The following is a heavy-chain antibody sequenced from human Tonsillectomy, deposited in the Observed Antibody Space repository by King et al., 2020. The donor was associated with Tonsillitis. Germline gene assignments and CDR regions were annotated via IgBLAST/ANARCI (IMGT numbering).Heavy chain of an antibody. CDR3: AIICSSTSCPVDYFDY. CDR2: ISYDGSNK. Sequence: VQLVESGGGVVQPGRSLRLSCAASGFTFSSYAMHWVRPAPGKGLEWVAVISYDGSNKYYADSVKGRLTISRDNSKNTLYLQMNSLRAEDTAVYYCAIICSSTSCPVDYFDYWGQGTLVTVSS. D-gene: IGHD2-2*01. V-gene: IGHV3-30-3*01. CDR1: GFTFSSYA. J-gene: IGHJ4*02.